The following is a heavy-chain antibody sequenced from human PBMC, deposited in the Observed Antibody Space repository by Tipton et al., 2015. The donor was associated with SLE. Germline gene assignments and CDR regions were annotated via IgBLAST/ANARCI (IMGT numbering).Heavy chain of an antibody. D-gene: IGHD1-26*01. CDR1: GASVSSSTYY. Sequence: TLSLTCTVSGASVSSSTYYWGWIRQPPGKGLEWIGSIYYSGSTHYFPSFESRVTISADTSKNQFSLNLSSVTAADTAIYYCARHGRYQIPEGNWFHPWGQGTLVTVSS. CDR2: IYYSGST. CDR3: ARHGRYQIPEGNWFHP. J-gene: IGHJ5*02. V-gene: IGHV4-39*01.